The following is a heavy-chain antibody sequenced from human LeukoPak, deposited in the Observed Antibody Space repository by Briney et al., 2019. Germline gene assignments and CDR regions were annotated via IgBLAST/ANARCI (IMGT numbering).Heavy chain of an antibody. CDR2: MSPNSDNT. CDR1: GYTFSNYD. CDR3: ARGTDDY. V-gene: IGHV1-8*01. Sequence: ASVKVSCKASGYTFSNYDINWVRQATGQGLEWMGWMSPNSDNTDYAQKFQGRVTMTRDTSTSTAYMELSSLRSEDTAVYYCARGTDDYWGQGTLVTISS. J-gene: IGHJ4*02.